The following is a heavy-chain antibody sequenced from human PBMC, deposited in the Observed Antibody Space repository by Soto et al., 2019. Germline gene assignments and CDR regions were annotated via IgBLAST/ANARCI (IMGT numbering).Heavy chain of an antibody. CDR3: AGGGQQLVLDY. Sequence: SETLSLTCTVSGGSISSYYWSWIRQPPGKGLEWIGYIYYSGSTNYNPSLKRRVTISVDTTKNQFSLKLSSVTAADTAVYYGAGGGQQLVLDYWGQGTLVTVSS. J-gene: IGHJ4*02. CDR2: IYYSGST. D-gene: IGHD6-13*01. V-gene: IGHV4-59*01. CDR1: GGSISSYY.